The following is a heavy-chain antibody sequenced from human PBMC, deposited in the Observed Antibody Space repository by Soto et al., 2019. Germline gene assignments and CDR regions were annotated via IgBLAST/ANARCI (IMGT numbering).Heavy chain of an antibody. D-gene: IGHD2-2*02. V-gene: IGHV4-34*01. J-gene: IGHJ4*02. CDR1: GGSFSGYY. CDR2: INHSGST. CDR3: ARGGKYCSSTSCYMAFDY. Sequence: SETLSLTCAVYGGSFSGYYWSWIRQPPGKGLEWIGEINHSGSTNYNPSLKSRVTISVDTSKNQFSLKLSSVTAADTAVYYCARGGKYCSSTSCYMAFDYWGKGTLVTVSS.